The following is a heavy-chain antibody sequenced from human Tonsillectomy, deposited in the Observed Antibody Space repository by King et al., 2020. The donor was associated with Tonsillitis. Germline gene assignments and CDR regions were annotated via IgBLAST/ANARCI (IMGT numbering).Heavy chain of an antibody. CDR1: GFTFSSYA. CDR2: ISSNGGST. D-gene: IGHD2-15*01. J-gene: IGHJ3*02. CDR3: WALGSLVVVVAAAKGPDAFDI. Sequence: VQLVESGGGLVKPGGSLRLSCSASGFTFSSYAMHWVRQAPGKGLEYVSAISSNGGSTYYADSVKGRFTISRDNSKNTLYLQMSSLRAEDTAVYYCWALGSLVVVVAAAKGPDAFDIWGQGTMVTVSS. V-gene: IGHV3-64D*06.